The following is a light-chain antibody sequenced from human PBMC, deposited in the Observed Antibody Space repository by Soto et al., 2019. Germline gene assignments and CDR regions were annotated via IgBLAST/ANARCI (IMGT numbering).Light chain of an antibody. CDR3: QQYGSSLWT. Sequence: EIVLTQSPGTLSLSPGERATLSCGASQSVSSYLAWYQQKPGQAPRPLIYGASSRATGIPDRFSGSGSGTDFTLTISRLEPEDFAVYYCQQYGSSLWTFGQGTKVDIK. CDR1: QSVSSY. V-gene: IGKV3-20*01. J-gene: IGKJ1*01. CDR2: GAS.